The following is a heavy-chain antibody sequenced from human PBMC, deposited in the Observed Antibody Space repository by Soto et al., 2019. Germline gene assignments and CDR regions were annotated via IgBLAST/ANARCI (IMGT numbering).Heavy chain of an antibody. CDR2: IVVGSGNT. Sequence: SVKVSCKASGFTFTSSAMQWVRQARGQRLEWIGWIVVGSGNTNYAQKFQERVTITRDMSTSTVYMELSSLRSEDTAVYYCAADSGSGRKIAAFDIWGQGTMVTVSS. CDR3: AADSGSGRKIAAFDI. D-gene: IGHD6-19*01. CDR1: GFTFTSSA. V-gene: IGHV1-58*02. J-gene: IGHJ3*02.